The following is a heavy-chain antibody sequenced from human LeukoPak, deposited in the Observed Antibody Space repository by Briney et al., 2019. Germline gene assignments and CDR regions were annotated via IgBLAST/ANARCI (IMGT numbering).Heavy chain of an antibody. Sequence: GSLRLSCAASGFTVRSHTMSWVGQAPGKGLEWISTFSESSGSAHYADSVKGRFTISRDISKNTLYLQMNSLRAEDTAVYYCARDPSTRWWGFFDYWGQGALVTVSS. CDR2: FSESSGSA. V-gene: IGHV3-23*01. J-gene: IGHJ4*02. D-gene: IGHD2-8*02. CDR1: GFTVRSHT. CDR3: ARDPSTRWWGFFDY.